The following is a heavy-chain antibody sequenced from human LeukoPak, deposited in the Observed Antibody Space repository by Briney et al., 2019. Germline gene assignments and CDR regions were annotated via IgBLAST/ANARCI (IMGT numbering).Heavy chain of an antibody. CDR3: ARARYCSGGSCYYWVY. D-gene: IGHD2-15*01. J-gene: IGHJ4*02. V-gene: IGHV1-8*01. Sequence: EASVKVSCKASGYTFTSYDINWVRQATGQGLEWMGWMNPNSGNTGYAQKFQGRVTITADKSTSTAYMELSSLRSEDTAVYYCARARYCSGGSCYYWVYWGQGTLVTVSS. CDR1: GYTFTSYD. CDR2: MNPNSGNT.